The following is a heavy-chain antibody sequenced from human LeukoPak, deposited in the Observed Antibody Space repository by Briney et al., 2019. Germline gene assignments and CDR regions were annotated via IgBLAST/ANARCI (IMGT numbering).Heavy chain of an antibody. V-gene: IGHV4-4*02. Sequence: PSETLSLTCAVSGGSISSSNWWSWVRQPPGKGLEWIGEINHSGSTNYNPSLKSRVTISVDTSKNQFSLKLSSATAADTAIYYCARLNLLGYCTNDVCPRGGVPFDSWGRGTQVTVSS. CDR2: INHSGST. CDR1: GGSISSSNW. J-gene: IGHJ4*02. D-gene: IGHD2-8*01. CDR3: ARLNLLGYCTNDVCPRGGVPFDS.